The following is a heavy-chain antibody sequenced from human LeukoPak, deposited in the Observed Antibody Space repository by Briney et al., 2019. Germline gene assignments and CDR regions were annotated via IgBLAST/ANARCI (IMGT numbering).Heavy chain of an antibody. D-gene: IGHD1-20*01. CDR1: GFTFSSSG. Sequence: GGSLRLSCAASGFTFSSSGMHWVRQDPGKGLEWVALTWFDGSTEYYGDSVNGRFTISRDNSKNTLHLQMSSLRAEDTAVYFCAKDSGITGIQRGIDYWGQGTLVTVSS. CDR3: AKDSGITGIQRGIDY. CDR2: TWFDGSTE. J-gene: IGHJ4*02. V-gene: IGHV3-33*06.